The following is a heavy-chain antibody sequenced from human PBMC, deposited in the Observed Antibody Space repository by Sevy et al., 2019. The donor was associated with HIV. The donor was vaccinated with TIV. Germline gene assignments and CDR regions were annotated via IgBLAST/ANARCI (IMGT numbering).Heavy chain of an antibody. Sequence: SGPTLVNPTQTLTLTCTFSGFSLSTSGVGVGWIRQPPGKALEWLTRIYWNDDKRYSPSLKSRLTITKDTSKNQVVLTMTNMDPVDTATSDCAHIKNKLLWFGELLYDYGMDVWGQGTTVTVSS. V-gene: IGHV2-5*01. CDR1: GFSLSTSGVG. CDR2: IYWNDDK. CDR3: AHIKNKLLWFGELLYDYGMDV. D-gene: IGHD3-10*01. J-gene: IGHJ6*02.